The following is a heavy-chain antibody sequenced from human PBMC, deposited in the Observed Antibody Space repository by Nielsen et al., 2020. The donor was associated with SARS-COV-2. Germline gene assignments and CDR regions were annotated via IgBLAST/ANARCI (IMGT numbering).Heavy chain of an antibody. CDR3: ARQNPLFSTSRPVDW. J-gene: IGHJ4*02. D-gene: IGHD6-6*01. CDR1: TDSFSDYY. V-gene: IGHV4-59*08. Sequence: SETLSLTCTVSTDSFSDYYWSWFRQPPGQRLEWIGYFYHTGSTRSNPSLKSRVSISGDTPKNQFSLELRSVTAADTAIYYCARQNPLFSTSRPVDWWGQGTLVTVSS. CDR2: FYHTGST.